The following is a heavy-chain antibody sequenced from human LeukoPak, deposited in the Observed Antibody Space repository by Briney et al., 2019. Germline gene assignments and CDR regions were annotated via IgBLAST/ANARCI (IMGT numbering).Heavy chain of an antibody. Sequence: SETLSLTCTVSGGSISSGSYCWSWIRQPVGKGLEWIGRICTSGSTNYNRSLKSRVTLSVDTSKNQFSLKLSSVTAADTAVYYCARELPYSNYVEYWGQGTLVTVPS. CDR2: ICTSGST. J-gene: IGHJ4*02. V-gene: IGHV4-61*02. CDR1: GGSISSGSYC. D-gene: IGHD4-11*01. CDR3: ARELPYSNYVEY.